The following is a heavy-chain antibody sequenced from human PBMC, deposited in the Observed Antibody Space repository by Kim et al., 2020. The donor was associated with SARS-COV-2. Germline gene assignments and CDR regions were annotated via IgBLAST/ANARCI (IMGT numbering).Heavy chain of an antibody. D-gene: IGHD3-22*01. V-gene: IGHV4-4*07. CDR3: ARERGEYYYDSSGQPSAVYYFDY. Sequence: SETLSLTCTVSGGSISSYYWSWIRQPAGKGLEWIGRIYTSGSTNYNPSLKSRVTMSVDTSKNQFSLKLSSVTAADTAVYYCARERGEYYYDSSGQPSAVYYFDYWGQGTLVTVSS. CDR1: GGSISSYY. J-gene: IGHJ4*02. CDR2: IYTSGST.